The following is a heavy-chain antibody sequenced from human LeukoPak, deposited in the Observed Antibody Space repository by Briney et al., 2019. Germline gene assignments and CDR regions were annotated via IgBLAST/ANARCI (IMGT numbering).Heavy chain of an antibody. J-gene: IGHJ6*03. V-gene: IGHV1-8*01. CDR2: MNPNSGNT. D-gene: IGHD3-9*01. CDR3: ARGALVIYYYYYMDV. CDR1: GYTFTSYD. Sequence: ASVKVSCKASGYTFTSYDINWVRQATGQGLEWMGWMNPNSGNTGYAQKFQGRVTMTRNTSISTAYMGLSSLRSEDTAVYYCARGALVIYYYYYMDVWGKGTTVTVSS.